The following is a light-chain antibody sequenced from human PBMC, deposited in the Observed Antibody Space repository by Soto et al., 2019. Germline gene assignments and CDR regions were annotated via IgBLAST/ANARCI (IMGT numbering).Light chain of an antibody. V-gene: IGLV2-14*01. CDR2: EVS. Sequence: QSALTQPASVSGSPGQSITISCTGTSSDVGGYNYVSWYQQHPGKAPKLMIYEVSHRPSGVSNRFSGSKSGNTASLTISGLQAEDDADYYCSSYTSRSTVVFGGGTKLTVL. J-gene: IGLJ2*01. CDR3: SSYTSRSTVV. CDR1: SSDVGGYNY.